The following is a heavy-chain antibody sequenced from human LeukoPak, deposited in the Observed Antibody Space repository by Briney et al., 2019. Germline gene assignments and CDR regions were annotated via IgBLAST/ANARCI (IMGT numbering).Heavy chain of an antibody. J-gene: IGHJ3*02. Sequence: GGSLRLSCAASGFTFSSSEMNWVRQAPGKGLEWVSYIGSSDTTVHYADSVEGRFTIFRDNAKNSLYLQMNSLRAEDTAIYYCARLTVTTKDAFDIWGQGTMVIVSS. V-gene: IGHV3-48*03. CDR3: ARLTVTTKDAFDI. CDR1: GFTFSSSE. CDR2: IGSSDTTV. D-gene: IGHD4-17*01.